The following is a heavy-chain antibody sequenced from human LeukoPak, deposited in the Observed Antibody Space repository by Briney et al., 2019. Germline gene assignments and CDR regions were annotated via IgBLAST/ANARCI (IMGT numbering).Heavy chain of an antibody. D-gene: IGHD2-2*01. CDR2: IYYSGST. CDR3: ARNSSSSQNGGFDY. V-gene: IGHV4-39*01. CDR1: GAPIRGTSYY. Sequence: SETLTLTCTVSGAPIRGTSYYWAWIRQTPGKGLDWIGSIYYSGSTHYTTSLKSRVTISVDTSKNQFSLRVSSVTAADTAVYFCARNSSSSQNGGFDYWGQGILVTVSS. J-gene: IGHJ4*02.